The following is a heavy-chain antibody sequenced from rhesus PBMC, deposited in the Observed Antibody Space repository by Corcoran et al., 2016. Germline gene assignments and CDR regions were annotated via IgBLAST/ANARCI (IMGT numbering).Heavy chain of an antibody. CDR1: GASITSYW. J-gene: IGHJ4*01. D-gene: IGHD1-32*01. CDR2: IADNIDFP. Sequence: QVQLQESGPGLVKPSETLSLTCDVSGASITSYWWTWIRQSPGKGLGWIGEIADNIDFPSYTPSLKSVFTISKAAPKKQFFLKLTSVTVADTALFYWARELAGGESDGGGQELLVTVSS. CDR3: ARELAGGESDG. V-gene: IGHV4-80*01.